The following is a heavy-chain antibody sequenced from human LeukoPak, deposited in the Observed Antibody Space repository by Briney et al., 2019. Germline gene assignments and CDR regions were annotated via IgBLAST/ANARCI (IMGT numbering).Heavy chain of an antibody. CDR1: GFTFSSYG. D-gene: IGHD3-10*01. CDR3: AKDTRYYGSGSHFDS. V-gene: IGHV3-30*02. J-gene: IGHJ4*02. CDR2: IRYDGSNK. Sequence: GGSLRLSCAASGFTFSSYGMHWVRQAPGKGLEWVAFIRYDGSNKYYADSVKGRFTISRDNSKNTLYLQMNSLRAADTAVYYCAKDTRYYGSGSHFDSWGQGTLVTVSS.